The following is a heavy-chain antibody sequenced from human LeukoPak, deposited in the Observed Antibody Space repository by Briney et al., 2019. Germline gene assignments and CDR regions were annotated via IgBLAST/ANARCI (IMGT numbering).Heavy chain of an antibody. J-gene: IGHJ4*02. CDR2: INPNSGGT. D-gene: IGHD4-23*01. CDR3: ARAPSVTSFGFDY. V-gene: IGHV1-2*02. CDR1: GYTFTGYY. Sequence: ASVKASCKASGYTFTGYYMHWVRQAPGQGLEWMGWINPNSGGTNYAQKFQGRVTMTRDTSISTAYMELSRLRSDDTAVYYCARAPSVTSFGFDYWGQGTLVTVSS.